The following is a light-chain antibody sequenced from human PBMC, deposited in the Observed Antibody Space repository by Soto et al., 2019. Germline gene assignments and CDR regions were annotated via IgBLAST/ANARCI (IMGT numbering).Light chain of an antibody. Sequence: EIVMTQSPATLSVSPGERATLSCRASQSVSSKLAWYQQKPGQAPRVLIYGASTRATGVPARFSGSGYGTEFTLTVSSLQYEDFAVYYCQQYNDWPPTWTFGQGTRVEIK. CDR1: QSVSSK. V-gene: IGKV3-15*01. CDR2: GAS. CDR3: QQYNDWPPTWT. J-gene: IGKJ1*01.